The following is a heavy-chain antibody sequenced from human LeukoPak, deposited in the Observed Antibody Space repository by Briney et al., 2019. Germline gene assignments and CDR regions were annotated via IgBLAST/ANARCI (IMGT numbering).Heavy chain of an antibody. CDR3: AKMPVSYSSGWSTFDY. J-gene: IGHJ4*02. Sequence: PGGSLRLSCAASGSTFSSYAMNWVRHAPGKGLEWVSVISDTGDITHYAESVKGRFTISRDNSKNTLYLQMNSLRAEDTAIYYCAKMPVSYSSGWSTFDYWGQGSLVTVSS. CDR1: GSTFSSYA. D-gene: IGHD6-19*01. V-gene: IGHV3-23*01. CDR2: ISDTGDIT.